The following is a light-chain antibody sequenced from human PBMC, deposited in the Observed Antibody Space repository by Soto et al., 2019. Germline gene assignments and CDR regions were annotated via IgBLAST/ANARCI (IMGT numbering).Light chain of an antibody. J-gene: IGLJ2*01. Sequence: QSVLTQPASVSGSPGQSITISCTGTSSDIGRYNYVSWYQHSPGKAPKHIIYDVSDRPSGVSNRFSGSKSGTTASLTISGLQAEDEADYYCGSYTSSDTMIFGGGTKLTVL. CDR2: DVS. CDR1: SSDIGRYNY. V-gene: IGLV2-14*03. CDR3: GSYTSSDTMI.